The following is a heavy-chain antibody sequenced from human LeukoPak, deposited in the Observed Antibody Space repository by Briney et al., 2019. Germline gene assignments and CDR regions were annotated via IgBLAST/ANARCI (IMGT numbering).Heavy chain of an antibody. Sequence: SETLSLTCTVSGYSISSGYYWGWIRQPPGKGLEWIGSIYHSGSTNYNPSLKSRVTISVDTSKNQFSLKLSSVTAADTAVYYCARASSSWSQRLNWFDPWGQGTLVTVSS. CDR2: IYHSGST. V-gene: IGHV4-38-2*02. CDR1: GYSISSGYY. CDR3: ARASSSWSQRLNWFDP. J-gene: IGHJ5*02. D-gene: IGHD6-13*01.